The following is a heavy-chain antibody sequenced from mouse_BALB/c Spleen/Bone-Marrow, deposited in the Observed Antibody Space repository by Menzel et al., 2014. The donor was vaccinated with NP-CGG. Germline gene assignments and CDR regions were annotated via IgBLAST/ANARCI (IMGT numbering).Heavy chain of an antibody. J-gene: IGHJ2*01. CDR2: IRLKSNNYAT. CDR3: ARRIYYGYYFDY. Sequence: EVKLEESGGGLVQPGGSMKLSCVASGFTFSNYWMNWVRQSPEKGLVWVAEIRLKSNNYATDYAESVKGRFSISRDDSKSSVYLQMNNLRAEDTGIYYCARRIYYGYYFDYWGQGTTLTVSS. CDR1: GFTFSNYW. D-gene: IGHD1-1*01. V-gene: IGHV6-6*02.